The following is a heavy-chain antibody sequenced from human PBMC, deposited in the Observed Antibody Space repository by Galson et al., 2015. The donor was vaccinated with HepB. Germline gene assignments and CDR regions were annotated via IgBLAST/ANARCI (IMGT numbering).Heavy chain of an antibody. CDR1: GFTLNTHA. V-gene: IGHV3-23*01. CDR2: LSGDSIII. J-gene: IGHJ5*01. CDR3: AKFGARFDAWFDS. D-gene: IGHD3-9*01. Sequence: SLRLSCAASGFTLNTHAMAWVRQPPGKGPEWVSALSGDSIIIHYADSVKGRFTISKDSSENTLYLQMNSLRGEDTALYYCAKFGARFDAWFDSWGQGTLVTVSS.